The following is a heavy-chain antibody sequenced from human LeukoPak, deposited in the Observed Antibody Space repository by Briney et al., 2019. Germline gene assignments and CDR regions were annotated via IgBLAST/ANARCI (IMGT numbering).Heavy chain of an antibody. CDR3: ARDEGP. V-gene: IGHV3-7*03. CDR2: VKPDGSEN. CDR1: GFAFSNHW. J-gene: IGHJ4*02. Sequence: GGSLRLFCTASGFAFSNHWATWVRQAPGKGLEWVANVKPDGSENYYMDSVKGRFTVSRDNAKNSVHLQMNSLRAEDTALYHCARDEGPWGQGTLVTVSS.